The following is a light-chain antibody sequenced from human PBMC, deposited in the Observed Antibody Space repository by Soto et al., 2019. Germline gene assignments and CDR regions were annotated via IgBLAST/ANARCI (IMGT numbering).Light chain of an antibody. CDR2: AAS. V-gene: IGKV1-39*01. Sequence: DIQMTQPPSSLSASVGDRVTITCRASQSISSYLNWYQQKPGKAPKLLIYAASSLQSGVPSRFSGIGSGTDFTLTISSLETEDSAVYYCQQRNVWPTVTFGQGTRLEIK. J-gene: IGKJ5*01. CDR3: QQRNVWPTVT. CDR1: QSISSY.